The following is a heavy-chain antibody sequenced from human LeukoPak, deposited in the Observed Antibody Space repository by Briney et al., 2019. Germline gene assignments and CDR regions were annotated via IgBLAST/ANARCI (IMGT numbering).Heavy chain of an antibody. V-gene: IGHV4-39*01. CDR2: IYYSGST. CDR1: GGSISSSSYY. CDR3: ARVQIDYYYGMDV. Sequence: SETLSLTCTVSGGSISSSSYYWGWIRQPPGRGLEWIGSIYYSGSTYYNPSLKSRVTISVDTSKNQFSLKLSSVTAADTAVYYCARVQIDYYYGMDVWGQGTTVTVSS. J-gene: IGHJ6*02.